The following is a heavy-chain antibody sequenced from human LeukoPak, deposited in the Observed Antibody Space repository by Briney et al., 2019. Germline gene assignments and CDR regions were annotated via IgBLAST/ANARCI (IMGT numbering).Heavy chain of an antibody. CDR2: INPNSGGT. D-gene: IGHD6-19*01. J-gene: IGHJ4*02. CDR3: ARDLKRGYSSGRYSWGTGSSNDF. CDR1: GYTFTGYY. V-gene: IGHV1-2*02. Sequence: ASVKVSCKASGYTFTGYYIHWVRQAPGQGLEWMGWINPNSGGTKYAQKFQGRVTMTTDTSTSTTYMELRSLRSDDTAVYYCARDLKRGYSSGRYSWGTGSSNDFWGQGTLVTVSS.